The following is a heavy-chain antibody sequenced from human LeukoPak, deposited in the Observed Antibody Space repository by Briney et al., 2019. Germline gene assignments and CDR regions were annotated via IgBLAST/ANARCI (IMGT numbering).Heavy chain of an antibody. J-gene: IGHJ6*02. CDR2: ISYDGSNK. CDR3: ARDSPHYYYYGMDV. V-gene: IGHV3-30-3*01. CDR1: EFTFSSYA. Sequence: PGGSLRLSCAASEFTFSSYAMHWVRQAPGKGLEWVAVISYDGSNKYYADSVKGRFTISRDNSKNTLYLQMNSLRAEDTAVYYCARDSPHYYYYGMDVWGQGTTVTVSS.